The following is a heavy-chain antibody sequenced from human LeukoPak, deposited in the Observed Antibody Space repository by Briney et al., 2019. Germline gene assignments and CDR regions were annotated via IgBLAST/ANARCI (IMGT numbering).Heavy chain of an antibody. CDR2: INAGNGNT. Sequence: ASVKVSCKASGYTFTSYAMHWVRQAPGQRLEWMGWINAGNGNTKYSQEFQGRVTITRDTSTSTAYMELRSLRSDDTAVYYCAREVRGLDYWGQGTLVTVSS. D-gene: IGHD3-10*01. CDR3: AREVRGLDY. J-gene: IGHJ4*02. V-gene: IGHV1-3*01. CDR1: GYTFTSYA.